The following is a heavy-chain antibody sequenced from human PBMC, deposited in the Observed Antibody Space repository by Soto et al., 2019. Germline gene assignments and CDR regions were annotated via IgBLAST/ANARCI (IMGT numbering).Heavy chain of an antibody. D-gene: IGHD3-10*01. J-gene: IGHJ5*02. Sequence: EVQLVESGGGLVKPGGSLRLSCAASGFTFSSYSMNWVRQAPGKGLEWVSSISSSSSYIYYADSVKGRFTISRDNAKNSVYLQMNSLRAEDTDVYYCARDVYGSGSYGEGNWFDPWGQGTLVTVSS. CDR3: ARDVYGSGSYGEGNWFDP. V-gene: IGHV3-21*01. CDR1: GFTFSSYS. CDR2: ISSSSSYI.